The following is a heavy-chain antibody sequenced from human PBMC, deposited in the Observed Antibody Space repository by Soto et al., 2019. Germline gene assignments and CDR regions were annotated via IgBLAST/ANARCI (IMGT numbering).Heavy chain of an antibody. J-gene: IGHJ6*02. D-gene: IGHD3-10*01. CDR2: ISSSSRYT. Sequence: EVQLVESGGGLVKPGGSLRLSCAASGFMFSTYNMNWVRQAPGQGLEGVSYISSSSRYTYFADSVKGRFTISRDNAENSVHLQMNSLRAEDTGVYYCARGRSGTGDGMAVWGPGTTVTVSS. CDR1: GFMFSTYN. V-gene: IGHV3-21*01. CDR3: ARGRSGTGDGMAV.